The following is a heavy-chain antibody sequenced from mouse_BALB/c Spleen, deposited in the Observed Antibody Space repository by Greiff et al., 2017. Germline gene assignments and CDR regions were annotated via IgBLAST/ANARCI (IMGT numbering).Heavy chain of an antibody. J-gene: IGHJ4*01. D-gene: IGHD2-3*01. Sequence: VKLMESGPGLVQPSQSLSITCTVSGFSLTSYGVHWVRQSPGKGLEWLGVIWSGGSTDYNAAFISRLSISKDNSKSQVFFKMNSLQANDTAIYYCARHYDGYYAMDYWGQGTSVTVSS. V-gene: IGHV2-2*02. CDR1: GFSLTSYG. CDR3: ARHYDGYYAMDY. CDR2: IWSGGST.